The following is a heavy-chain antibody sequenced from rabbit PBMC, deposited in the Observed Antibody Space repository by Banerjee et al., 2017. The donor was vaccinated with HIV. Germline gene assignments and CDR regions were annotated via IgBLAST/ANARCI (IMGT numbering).Heavy chain of an antibody. CDR3: ARDLAGVIGWNFNL. D-gene: IGHD4-1*01. J-gene: IGHJ4*01. V-gene: IGHV1S45*01. CDR1: GFAISGSDW. CDR2: IYGVSSSTI. Sequence: QEQLVESGGGLVKPGASLTLSCKASGFAISGSDWICWVRQAPGKGLEWIGCIYGVSSSTIYYASWAKGRFTISKTSSTTVTLQMTSLTAADTASYFCARDLAGVIGWNFNLWGPGTLVTVS.